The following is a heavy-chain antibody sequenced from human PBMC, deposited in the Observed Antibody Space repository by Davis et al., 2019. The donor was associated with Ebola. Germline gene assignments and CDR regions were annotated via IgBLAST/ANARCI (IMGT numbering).Heavy chain of an antibody. Sequence: MPSETLSLTCAVYGDSVSDYFWSWIRQPPGKGLEWIGETGHSGYTYYNPSLKSRVAMSVDTSKNQFSLSLSSLTAADTAIYYCARQHRVTRPLDLWGQGTLVTVSS. CDR3: ARQHRVTRPLDL. V-gene: IGHV4-34*01. D-gene: IGHD4-11*01. CDR1: GDSVSDYF. CDR2: TGHSGYT. J-gene: IGHJ5*02.